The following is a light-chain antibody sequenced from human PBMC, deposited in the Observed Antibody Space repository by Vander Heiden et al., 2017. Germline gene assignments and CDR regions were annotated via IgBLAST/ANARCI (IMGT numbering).Light chain of an antibody. V-gene: IGKV3-20*01. CDR2: GAS. Sequence: EIVLTQSPGTLSLSPGERATLSCRASQSVSSSHLAWYQQKPGQTTRLLIYGASSRATGIPDRFSGSGSGADFTLTISSLEPEDFAVYYCHQYGSSPFTFGPGTTVDIK. CDR1: QSVSSSH. CDR3: HQYGSSPFT. J-gene: IGKJ3*01.